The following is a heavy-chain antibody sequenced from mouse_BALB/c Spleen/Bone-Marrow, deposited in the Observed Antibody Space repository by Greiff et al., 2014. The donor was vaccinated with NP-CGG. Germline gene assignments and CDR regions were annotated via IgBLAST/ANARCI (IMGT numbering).Heavy chain of an antibody. D-gene: IGHD2-4*01. CDR2: ISSGGTYT. J-gene: IGHJ2*01. Sequence: EVQVVESGGDLVKPGGSLKLSCAASGFTFSNYGMSWVRQIPDKRLEWVATISSGGTYTFYPDSVKGRFTISRDNTKNTLTLQMTSLKSEDTAMYYCARRRDYDYFDYRGQGTTLTVSS. CDR3: ARRRDYDYFDY. V-gene: IGHV5-6*01. CDR1: GFTFSNYG.